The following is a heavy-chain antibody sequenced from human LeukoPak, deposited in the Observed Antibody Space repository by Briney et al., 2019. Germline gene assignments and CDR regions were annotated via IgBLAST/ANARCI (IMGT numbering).Heavy chain of an antibody. J-gene: IGHJ5*02. CDR3: ARGQGATVPQVGKNWFDP. CDR2: IYYSGST. D-gene: IGHD1-26*01. CDR1: GGSISSSSYY. V-gene: IGHV4-39*07. Sequence: ASETLSLTCTVSGGSISSSSYYWGWIRQPPGKGLEWIGSIYYSGSTYYNPSLKSRVTISVDTSKNQFSLKLISVTVADTAIYYCARGQGATVPQVGKNWFDPWGQGTRVTVSS.